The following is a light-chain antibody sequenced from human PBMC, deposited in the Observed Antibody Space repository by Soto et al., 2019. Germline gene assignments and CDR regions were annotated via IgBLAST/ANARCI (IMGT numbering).Light chain of an antibody. CDR3: CSSRSSSTTLYV. V-gene: IGLV2-14*03. CDR1: SSDIGGSEY. Sequence: QSALTQPASVSGSPGQSITISCAGTSSDIGGSEYVSWYQQHPGKAPKLMIYGVSNRPSGVSNRCSGSKSGNTASLTITGLLHADDAAYFYCSSRSSSTTLYVFGTGTKLTVL. CDR2: GVS. J-gene: IGLJ1*01.